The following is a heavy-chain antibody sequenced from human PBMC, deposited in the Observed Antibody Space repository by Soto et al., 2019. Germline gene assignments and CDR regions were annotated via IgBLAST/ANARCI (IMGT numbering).Heavy chain of an antibody. J-gene: IGHJ4*02. CDR2: IYYSGST. Sequence: SETLSLTCTVSGGSISSYYWSWIRQPPGKGLEWIGYIYYSGSTNYNPSLKSRVTISVDTSKNQFSLKLSSVTAADTAVYYCASFPKGGGKSPFDYWGQGTLVTVSS. V-gene: IGHV4-59*01. D-gene: IGHD1-1*01. CDR1: GGSISSYY. CDR3: ASFPKGGGKSPFDY.